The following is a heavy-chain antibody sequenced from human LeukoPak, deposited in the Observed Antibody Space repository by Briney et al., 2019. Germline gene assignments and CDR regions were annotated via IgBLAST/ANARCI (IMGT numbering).Heavy chain of an antibody. CDR3: ARDFGRAVPQFYYYYGMDV. CDR2: IIPIFDTA. Sequence: GASVKVSCKAIGGTFSSHAISWVRQAPGQGLEWMGVIIPIFDTATYAQKFQGRVTITTDESTTTVYMELSGLRSEDTAVYYCARDFGRAVPQFYYYYGMDVWGQGTTVTVSS. V-gene: IGHV1-69*05. CDR1: GGTFSSHA. D-gene: IGHD3-10*01. J-gene: IGHJ6*02.